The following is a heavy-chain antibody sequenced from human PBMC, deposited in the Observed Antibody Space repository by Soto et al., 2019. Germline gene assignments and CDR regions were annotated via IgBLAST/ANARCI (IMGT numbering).Heavy chain of an antibody. D-gene: IGHD2-15*01. CDR2: TYYSSRWYN. CDR1: GDSVSSNSVA. Sequence: PTLSLTCVISGDSVSSNSVAWNWVRQSPSRGLEWLGRTYYSSRWYNDYAVSVRSRIAINPDTSKNHFSLQLNSVTPDDTAVYYCARSEEDSDYYYYGMDVWGQGTTVPLSS. CDR3: ARSEEDSDYYYYGMDV. J-gene: IGHJ6*02. V-gene: IGHV6-1*01.